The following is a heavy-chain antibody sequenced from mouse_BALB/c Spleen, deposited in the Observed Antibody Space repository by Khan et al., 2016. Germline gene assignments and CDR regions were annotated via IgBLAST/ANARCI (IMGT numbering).Heavy chain of an antibody. D-gene: IGHD4-1*01. CDR1: GYAFSGYW. CDR2: ILPGSGST. J-gene: IGHJ2*01. CDR3: ARHWGY. Sequence: QVQLKQSGAELMKPGASVKISCKATGYAFSGYWIEWVKQRPGHGLEWIGEILPGSGSTKNSEQFKGKATFTAEKSSNTAYMQLSSLTSEDSAVYYCARHWGYWGQGTTLTVSS. V-gene: IGHV1-9*01.